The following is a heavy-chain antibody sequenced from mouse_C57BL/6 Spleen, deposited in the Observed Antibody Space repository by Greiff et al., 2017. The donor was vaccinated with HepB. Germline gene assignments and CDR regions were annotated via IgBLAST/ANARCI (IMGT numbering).Heavy chain of an antibody. CDR1: GYTFTSYW. D-gene: IGHD4-1*01. V-gene: IGHV1-69*01. J-gene: IGHJ2*01. Sequence: QVQLQQPGAELVMPGASVKLSCKASGYTFTSYWMHWVKQRPGQGLEWIGEIDPSDSYTNYNQKFKGKSTLTVDKSSSTAYMQLSSLTSEDSAVYYCARRGNWNFDYWGQGTTLTVSS. CDR3: ARRGNWNFDY. CDR2: IDPSDSYT.